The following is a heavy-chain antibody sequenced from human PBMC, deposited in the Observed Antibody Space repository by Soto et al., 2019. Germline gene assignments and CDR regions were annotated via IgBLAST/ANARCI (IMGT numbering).Heavy chain of an antibody. CDR2: IIPIFGTA. CDR1: GGTFSSYA. D-gene: IGHD3-22*01. Sequence: GASVKVSCKASGGTFSSYAISWVRQAPGQGLEWMGGIIPIFGTANYAQKFQGRVTITADKSTSTVYMDLSSLRSEDTAVYYCARSLLGDYYDSDGLDNWGQGTLVTVSS. V-gene: IGHV1-69*06. J-gene: IGHJ4*02. CDR3: ARSLLGDYYDSDGLDN.